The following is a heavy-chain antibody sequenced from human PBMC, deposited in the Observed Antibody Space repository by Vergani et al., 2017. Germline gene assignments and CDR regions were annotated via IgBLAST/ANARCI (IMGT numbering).Heavy chain of an antibody. Sequence: QLVQSGDEVKKPGASVKVSCKTSGYSFINYGISWVRQAPGQGLEWMGWISAYNGNTNYAQKLQGRVTMTTDTSTSTAYMELRSLRSDDTAVYYCARGYSYGYPNDYWGQGTLVTVSS. J-gene: IGHJ4*02. D-gene: IGHD5-18*01. V-gene: IGHV1-18*01. CDR3: ARGYSYGYPNDY. CDR1: GYSFINYG. CDR2: ISAYNGNT.